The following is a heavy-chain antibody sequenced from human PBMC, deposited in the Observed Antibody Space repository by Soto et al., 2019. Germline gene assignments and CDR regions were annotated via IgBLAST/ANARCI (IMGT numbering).Heavy chain of an antibody. CDR3: ATVATNSYNWLDP. Sequence: EVQLVESGGTLVQPGGSLRLSCAASGFTFSTFWMHWVRQAPGKGLVWVSRINTDGSKTTYAASVKGRFTISRDNAKNTVYLQMDSLRAEDTAVYYRATVATNSYNWLDPWGQGTLVTVSS. CDR2: INTDGSKT. V-gene: IGHV3-74*01. CDR1: GFTFSTFW. D-gene: IGHD5-12*01. J-gene: IGHJ5*02.